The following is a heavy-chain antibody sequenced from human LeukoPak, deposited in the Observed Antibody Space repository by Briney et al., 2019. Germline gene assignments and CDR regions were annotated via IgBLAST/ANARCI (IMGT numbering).Heavy chain of an antibody. CDR2: INWNGGST. Sequence: GGSLRLSCAASGFTFDDYGMSWVRQAPGKGLEWVSGINWNGGSTGYADSVKGRFTISRDNAKNSLYLQMNSLRAEDTAVYYCARADLSIAARLSRSSIFNYYYYMVVWGKGTTVTVSS. J-gene: IGHJ6*03. CDR1: GFTFDDYG. D-gene: IGHD6-6*01. CDR3: ARADLSIAARLSRSSIFNYYYYMVV. V-gene: IGHV3-20*04.